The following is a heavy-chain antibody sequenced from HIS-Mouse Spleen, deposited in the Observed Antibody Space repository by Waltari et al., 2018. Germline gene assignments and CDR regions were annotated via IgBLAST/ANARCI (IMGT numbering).Heavy chain of an antibody. CDR3: AREIPYSSSWYDWYFDL. J-gene: IGHJ2*01. CDR2: IDYSGST. CDR1: GGSISSSSYY. D-gene: IGHD6-13*01. Sequence: QLQLQESGPGLVKPSETLSLTCTVSGGSISSSSYYWGLIRQPPGKGLEWIGSIDYSGSTYYNPSLKSRVTISVDTSKNQFSLKLSSVTAADTAVYYCAREIPYSSSWYDWYFDLWGRGTLVTVSS. V-gene: IGHV4-39*07.